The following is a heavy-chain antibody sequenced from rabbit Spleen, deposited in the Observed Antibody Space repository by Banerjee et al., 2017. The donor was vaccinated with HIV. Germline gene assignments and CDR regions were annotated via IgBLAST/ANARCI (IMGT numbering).Heavy chain of an antibody. D-gene: IGHD8-1*01. CDR3: ARDAGTSFSTYGMDL. CDR2: MWTNSGDT. Sequence: QSLEESGGDLVKPGASLTLTCTASGIDFSSSYYMCWVRQAPGKGLELIACMWTNSGDTYYASWAKGRFTISKTSSTTVTLQMTSLTVADTATYFCARDAGTSFSTYGMDLWGQGTLVTVS. V-gene: IGHV1S40*01. CDR1: GIDFSSSYY. J-gene: IGHJ6*01.